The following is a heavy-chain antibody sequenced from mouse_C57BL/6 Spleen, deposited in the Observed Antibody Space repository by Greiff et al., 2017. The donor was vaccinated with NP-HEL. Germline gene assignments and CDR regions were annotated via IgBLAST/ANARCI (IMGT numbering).Heavy chain of an antibody. V-gene: IGHV14-3*01. J-gene: IGHJ2*01. CDR3: ALYYGSSYGYFDY. D-gene: IGHD1-1*01. CDR2: IDPANGNT. Sequence: EVKLQESVAELVRPGASVKLSCTASGFNIKNTYMHWVKQRPEQGLEWIGRIDPANGNTKYAPKFQGKATITADTSSNTAYLQLSSLTSEDTAIYYCALYYGSSYGYFDYWGQGTTLTVSS. CDR1: GFNIKNTY.